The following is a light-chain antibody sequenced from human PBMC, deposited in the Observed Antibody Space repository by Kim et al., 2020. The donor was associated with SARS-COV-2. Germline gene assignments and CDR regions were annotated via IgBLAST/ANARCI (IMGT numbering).Light chain of an antibody. CDR3: SAWDGILNSWV. CDR1: SNNVGSQG. J-gene: IGLJ3*02. V-gene: IGLV10-54*01. CDR2: MTL. Sequence: QAGLTQPPSVSKGLRQTATLTCTGNSNNVGSQGAVWLQQHPGHPPKVLSDMTLNRPSGISERFSASRSRNIATLTITELRPEDEADDYCSAWDGILNSWVFGGGTQLTVL.